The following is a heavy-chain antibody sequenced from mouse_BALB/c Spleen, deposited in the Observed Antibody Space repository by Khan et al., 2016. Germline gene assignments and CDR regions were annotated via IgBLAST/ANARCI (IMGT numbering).Heavy chain of an antibody. CDR1: GFTFSNYW. Sequence: VQPGGSMKLSCVASGFTFSNYWMNWVRQSPEKGLEWIGYISCYNGATNYNQKFRGKATFTVDTSSSTAYMQFNSLTSEDSAVYYCARGDYDGYYAMDYWGQGTSVTVSS. V-gene: IGHV1S34*01. CDR2: ISCYNGAT. CDR3: ARGDYDGYYAMDY. D-gene: IGHD2-4*01. J-gene: IGHJ4*01.